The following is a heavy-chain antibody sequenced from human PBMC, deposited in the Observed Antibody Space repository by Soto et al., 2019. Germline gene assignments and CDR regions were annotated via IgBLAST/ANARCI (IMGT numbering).Heavy chain of an antibody. CDR1: GFTFSTYW. CDR3: VRDRDFYDGRGYASPGAAFDV. D-gene: IGHD3-22*01. Sequence: EVQLVESGGGLVKPGGSLRLSCAVSGFTFSTYWMHWVRQVPGKGLVWVSRISLDGSRTSYADSVKGRFTISRDNAKNTLYLQMRSLRAEDSAVYFCVRDRDFYDGRGYASPGAAFDVWGQGTVVSVSS. CDR2: ISLDGSRT. J-gene: IGHJ3*01. V-gene: IGHV3-74*01.